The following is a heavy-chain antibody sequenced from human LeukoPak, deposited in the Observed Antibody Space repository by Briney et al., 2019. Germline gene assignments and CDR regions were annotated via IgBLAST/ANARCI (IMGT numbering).Heavy chain of an antibody. Sequence: ASVKVSCKASGYTFTSYYMHWVRQAPGQGLEWMGWINPNSGGTNYAQKFQGWVTMTRDTSISTAYMELSRLRSDDTAVYYCARVGGYYDSSGYYPDYGMDVWGQGTTVTVSS. V-gene: IGHV1-2*04. CDR2: INPNSGGT. CDR3: ARVGGYYDSSGYYPDYGMDV. J-gene: IGHJ6*02. CDR1: GYTFTSYY. D-gene: IGHD3-22*01.